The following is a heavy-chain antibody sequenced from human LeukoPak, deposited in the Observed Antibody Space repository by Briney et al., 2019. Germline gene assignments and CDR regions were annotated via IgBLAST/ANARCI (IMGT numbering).Heavy chain of an antibody. CDR3: AISADTALDY. J-gene: IGHJ4*02. Sequence: SVKVSCRASDYKFTSHTIIWVRQAPGQGLEWMGGIIPTFGTANYAQKFQGRVTITADESTSTAYMELSSLRSEDTAVYYCAISADTALDYWGQGTLVTVSS. CDR1: DYKFTSHT. V-gene: IGHV1-69*13. D-gene: IGHD5-18*01. CDR2: IIPTFGTA.